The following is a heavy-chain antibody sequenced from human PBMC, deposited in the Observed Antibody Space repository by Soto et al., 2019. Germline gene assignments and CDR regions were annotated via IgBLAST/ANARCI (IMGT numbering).Heavy chain of an antibody. Sequence: PGGSLRLSCSASGFTFSSYAMHWVRQAPGKGLEYVSAISSNGGSTYYADSVKGRFTISRDNSKNTLYLQMSSLRAEDTAVYYCVKGMTTVLYGMDVWGQGNTVTVSS. D-gene: IGHD4-17*01. V-gene: IGHV3-64D*08. CDR2: ISSNGGST. CDR1: GFTFSSYA. CDR3: VKGMTTVLYGMDV. J-gene: IGHJ6*02.